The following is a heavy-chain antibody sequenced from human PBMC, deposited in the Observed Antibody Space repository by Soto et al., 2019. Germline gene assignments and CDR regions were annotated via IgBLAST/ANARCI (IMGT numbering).Heavy chain of an antibody. CDR2: TYYRSKWYY. V-gene: IGHV6-1*01. CDR3: ARGEQYSGRIFDY. Sequence: SQTISLTCAITGDSFSSNGAGGSGVGQSPSRGLEWLGRTYYRSKWYYEYAVSVRGRITINPDTSKNQYSLQLNSVTPEDTAVYFCARGEQYSGRIFDYWGQGTLVTVSS. CDR1: GDSFSSNGAG. D-gene: IGHD1-26*01. J-gene: IGHJ4*01.